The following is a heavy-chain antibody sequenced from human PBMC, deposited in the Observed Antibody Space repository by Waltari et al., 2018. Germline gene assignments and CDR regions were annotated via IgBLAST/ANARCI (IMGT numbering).Heavy chain of an antibody. V-gene: IGHV1-2*02. CDR1: GYTFTGYY. D-gene: IGHD5-18*01. J-gene: IGHJ4*02. Sequence: QVQLVQSGAEVKKPGASVKVSCKASGYTFTGYYMHWVRQAPGQGLEWMGWINPNSGGTNYAQKVQGRVTMTRDTSISTAYMELSRLRSDDTAVYYCARGPARDTAMVYEEYYFDYWGQGTLVTVSS. CDR2: INPNSGGT. CDR3: ARGPARDTAMVYEEYYFDY.